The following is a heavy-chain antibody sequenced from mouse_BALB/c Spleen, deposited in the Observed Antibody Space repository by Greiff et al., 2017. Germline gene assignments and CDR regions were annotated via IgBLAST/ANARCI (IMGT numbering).Heavy chain of an antibody. D-gene: IGHD3-1*01. Sequence: QVQLQQSGAELVRPGASVTLSCKASGYTFTDYEMHWVKQTPVHGLEWIGAIDPETGGTAYNQKFKGKATLTADKSSSTAYMELRSLTSEDSAVYYCTRDHSSGYGFAYRGQGTLVTVSA. CDR1: GYTFTDYE. CDR3: TRDHSSGYGFAY. V-gene: IGHV1-15*01. CDR2: IDPETGGT. J-gene: IGHJ3*01.